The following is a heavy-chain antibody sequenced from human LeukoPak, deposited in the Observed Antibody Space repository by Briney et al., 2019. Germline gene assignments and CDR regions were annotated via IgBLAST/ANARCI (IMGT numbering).Heavy chain of an antibody. D-gene: IGHD2-21*02. V-gene: IGHV4-61*02. CDR1: GGSISSGSYY. CDR3: ARRPLDNCGGDCYHLAWYFDL. Sequence: PSETLSLTCTVSGGSISSGSYYWSWIRQPGGKGLEWIGRIYTSGSTNYNPSLKSRVTISVDTSKNQFSLKLSSVTAADTAVYYCARRPLDNCGGDCYHLAWYFDLWGRGTLVTVSS. CDR2: IYTSGST. J-gene: IGHJ2*01.